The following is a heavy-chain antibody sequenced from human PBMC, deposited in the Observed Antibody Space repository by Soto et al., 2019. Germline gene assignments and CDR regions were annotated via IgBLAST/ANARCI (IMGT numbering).Heavy chain of an antibody. CDR3: ATQEVGGSYVYTFDP. CDR2: IYYSGST. D-gene: IGHD1-26*01. V-gene: IGHV4-39*01. Sequence: SETLSLTCTVSGGSITSISYYWGWIRQPPGKGLEWIGSIYYSGSTYYNPSLKSRVTISVDTSKNQFSLKLGSVTAADTAVYYCATQEVGGSYVYTFDPWGQGTLVTVSS. CDR1: GGSITSISYY. J-gene: IGHJ5*02.